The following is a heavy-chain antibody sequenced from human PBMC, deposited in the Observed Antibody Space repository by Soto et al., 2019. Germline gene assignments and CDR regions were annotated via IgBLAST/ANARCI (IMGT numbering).Heavy chain of an antibody. CDR1: GFTFSSYA. J-gene: IGHJ4*02. Sequence: GGSLRLSCAASGFTFSSYAMHWVRQAPGKGLEWVAVISYDGSNKYYADSVKGRFTISRDNSKNTLYLQMNSLRAEDTAVYYCARDRFTYYRQTNFDYWGQGTLVTVSS. CDR2: ISYDGSNK. D-gene: IGHD3-10*01. V-gene: IGHV3-30-3*01. CDR3: ARDRFTYYRQTNFDY.